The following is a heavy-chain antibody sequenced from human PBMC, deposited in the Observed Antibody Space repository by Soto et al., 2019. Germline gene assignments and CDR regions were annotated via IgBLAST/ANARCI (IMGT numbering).Heavy chain of an antibody. V-gene: IGHV3-23*01. CDR1: GFTFSTYV. Sequence: EVQLLESGGGLVQPGGSLRLSCAASGFTFSTYVMTWVRQAPGKGLEWVSAISASGGDTYYADSVKGRFTISRDNSKNALYLQMKSLRVEDTAIYYCAKGGWLDDYGAKGTLVTVSA. J-gene: IGHJ4*02. D-gene: IGHD6-19*01. CDR2: ISASGGDT. CDR3: AKGGWLDDY.